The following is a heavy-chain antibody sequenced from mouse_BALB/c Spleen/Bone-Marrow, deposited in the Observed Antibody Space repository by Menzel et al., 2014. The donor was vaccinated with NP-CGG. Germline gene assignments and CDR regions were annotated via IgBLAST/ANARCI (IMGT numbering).Heavy chain of an antibody. CDR3: ARDGNYYAMDY. Sequence: EVKLVESGGGLVKPGGSLKLSCAASGFTFSDYYMYWVRQTPEKRLEWVATISDGGSYTYYPDSVKGRFTISRDNAKNNLCLQMSSLKSEDTAMYYCARDGNYYAMDYWGQGTSVTVSS. V-gene: IGHV5-4*02. CDR1: GFTFSDYY. CDR2: ISDGGSYT. D-gene: IGHD2-1*01. J-gene: IGHJ4*01.